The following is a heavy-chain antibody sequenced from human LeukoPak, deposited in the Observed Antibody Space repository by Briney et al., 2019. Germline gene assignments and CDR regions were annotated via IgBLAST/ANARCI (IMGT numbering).Heavy chain of an antibody. CDR1: GYTFTRYD. CDR2: MDPKSGDT. J-gene: IGHJ3*02. D-gene: IGHD6-6*01. CDR3: ASGWGAVRRGGDGFDI. Sequence: ASVKVSCKASGYTFTRYDINWVRQATGQGLEWMGWMDPKSGDTGYEQKFRGRFTMTRDTSISTAYMELSSLRTDDTAVYYCASGWGAVRRGGDGFDIWGQGTMVTVSS. V-gene: IGHV1-8*01.